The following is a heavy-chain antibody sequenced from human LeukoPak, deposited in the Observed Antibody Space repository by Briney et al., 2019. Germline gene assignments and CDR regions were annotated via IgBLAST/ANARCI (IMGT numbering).Heavy chain of an antibody. Sequence: PGGSLRLSCAASGFTFSSYWMSWVRQAPGKGLVWVSRINSDGSTTNYADSVKGRFTISRDNAKNTLFLQMNSLRAEDTAVYYCARDLAGGYYPNFDYWGQGTLVTVSS. D-gene: IGHD3-22*01. CDR2: INSDGSTT. J-gene: IGHJ4*02. CDR3: ARDLAGGYYPNFDY. CDR1: GFTFSSYW. V-gene: IGHV3-74*01.